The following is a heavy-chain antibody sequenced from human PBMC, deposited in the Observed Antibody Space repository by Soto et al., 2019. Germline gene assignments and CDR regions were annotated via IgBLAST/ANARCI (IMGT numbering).Heavy chain of an antibody. Sequence: ASVKVSCKASGYTFTSYAMHWVRQAPGQRLEWMGWINAGNGNTKYSQKFQGRVTITRDTSASTAYMELSSLRSDDTAVYYCARDHVVRGVPLLFGMDVWGQGTTVTVSS. V-gene: IGHV1-3*01. J-gene: IGHJ6*02. CDR2: INAGNGNT. D-gene: IGHD3-10*01. CDR1: GYTFTSYA. CDR3: ARDHVVRGVPLLFGMDV.